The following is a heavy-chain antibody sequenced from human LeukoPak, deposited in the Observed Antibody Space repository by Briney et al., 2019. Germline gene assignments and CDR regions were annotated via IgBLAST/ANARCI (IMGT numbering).Heavy chain of an antibody. J-gene: IGHJ4*02. CDR2: IYHSGST. Sequence: KPSETLSLTCAVSGYSISSGYYWGWIRQPPGKGLEWIGSIYHSGSTYYNPSLKGRVTISVDTSKNQFSLKLSSVTAADTAVYYCARLEGNIDYWGQGTLVTVSS. V-gene: IGHV4-38-2*01. CDR1: GYSISSGYY. CDR3: ARLEGNIDY. D-gene: IGHD1-1*01.